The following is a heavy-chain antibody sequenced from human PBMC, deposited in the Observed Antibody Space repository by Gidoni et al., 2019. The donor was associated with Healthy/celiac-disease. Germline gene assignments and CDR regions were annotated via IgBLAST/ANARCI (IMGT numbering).Heavy chain of an antibody. CDR3: ASPTMVATGFDAFDI. Sequence: QVQLQQWGAGLLKPSETLSLTCAVYGGSFSGYYWSWIRQPPGKGLEWIGEINHSGSTNYNPPIKSRVTISVDTSKNQFSRKLSSVTAADTAVYYCASPTMVATGFDAFDIWGQGTMVTVSS. J-gene: IGHJ3*02. CDR1: GGSFSGYY. V-gene: IGHV4-34*01. CDR2: INHSGST. D-gene: IGHD5-12*01.